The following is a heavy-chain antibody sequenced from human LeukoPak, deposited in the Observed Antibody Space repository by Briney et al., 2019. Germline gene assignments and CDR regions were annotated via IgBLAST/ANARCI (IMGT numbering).Heavy chain of an antibody. J-gene: IGHJ1*01. D-gene: IGHD4-17*01. Sequence: PGGSLRLSCAASGFTFSSFAMNWVRQAPGKGLEWVSAISGSGVSTFYADSVKGRFTISRDNSKNTLSLHMNSLRAEDTAVYYCAKDGGFGDYPGYFQYSGQGTLVTVSS. CDR1: GFTFSSFA. CDR2: ISGSGVST. CDR3: AKDGGFGDYPGYFQY. V-gene: IGHV3-23*01.